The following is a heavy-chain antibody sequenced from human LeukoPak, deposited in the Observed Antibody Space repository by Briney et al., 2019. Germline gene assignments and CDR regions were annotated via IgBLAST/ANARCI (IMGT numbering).Heavy chain of an antibody. V-gene: IGHV3-48*03. CDR1: GFTFSTYE. CDR2: ISSSGSTI. CDR3: AKHFAIFGVVMPFFDY. J-gene: IGHJ4*02. D-gene: IGHD3-3*01. Sequence: GGSLRLSCAASGFTFSTYEMNWVRQAPGKGLEWVSYISSSGSTIYYADSVKGRFTISRDNAKNTLYLQMNSLRAEDTAVYYCAKHFAIFGVVMPFFDYWGQGTLVTVSS.